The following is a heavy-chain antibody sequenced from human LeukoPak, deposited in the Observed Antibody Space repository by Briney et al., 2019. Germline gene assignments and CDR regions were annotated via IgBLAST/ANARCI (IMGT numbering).Heavy chain of an antibody. CDR1: GFTFSSYA. V-gene: IGHV3-23*01. D-gene: IGHD6-13*01. CDR2: ISGSGGST. Sequence: PGGSLRLSCAAPGFTFSSYAMSWVRQAPGKGLEWVSAISGSGGSTYYADSVKGRFTISRDNSKNTLYLQMNSLRAEDTAVYYCAKDRGYLSSLPGYCIDYWGQGTLVTVSS. CDR3: AKDRGYLSSLPGYCIDY. J-gene: IGHJ4*02.